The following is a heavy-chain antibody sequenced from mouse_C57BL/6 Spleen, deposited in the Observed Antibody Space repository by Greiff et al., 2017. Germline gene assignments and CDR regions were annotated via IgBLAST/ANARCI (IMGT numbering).Heavy chain of an antibody. V-gene: IGHV1-53*01. CDR1: GYTFTSYW. Sequence: QVQLQQPGTELVKPGASVKLSCKASGYTFTSYWMHWVKQRPGQGLEWIGNINPSNGGTTYNEKFKSKATLTVDKSSSTAYMQRSGLTSEGSAVYYCAREGGLGRDFDSWGQGTTLTVSS. J-gene: IGHJ2*01. CDR2: INPSNGGT. D-gene: IGHD4-1*01. CDR3: AREGGLGRDFDS.